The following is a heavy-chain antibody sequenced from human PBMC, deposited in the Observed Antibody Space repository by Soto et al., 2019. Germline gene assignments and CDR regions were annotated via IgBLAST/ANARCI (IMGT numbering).Heavy chain of an antibody. Sequence: LSLTCAVYGGSFSGYYWSWIRQPPGKGLEWIGEINHSGSTNYNPSLKSRVTISVDTSKNQFSLKLSSVTAADTAVYYCARSTNWNYWFDPWGQGTLVTVSS. V-gene: IGHV4-34*01. CDR2: INHSGST. D-gene: IGHD1-7*01. CDR3: ARSTNWNYWFDP. J-gene: IGHJ5*02. CDR1: GGSFSGYY.